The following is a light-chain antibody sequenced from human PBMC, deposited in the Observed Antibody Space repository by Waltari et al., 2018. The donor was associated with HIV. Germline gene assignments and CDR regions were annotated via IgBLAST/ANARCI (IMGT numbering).Light chain of an antibody. CDR2: LNSDGSH. J-gene: IGLJ3*02. CDR1: SGHSSSA. Sequence: QLVLTQSPSASASLGASVKLTCTLSSGHSSSAIAWHQQQPDKGPRSLMKLNSDGSHSKGDGIPDRFSGSCSGAERYLTVSSLQSEDEADYYCQSWGTGLRVFGGGTKLTVL. CDR3: QSWGTGLRV. V-gene: IGLV4-69*01.